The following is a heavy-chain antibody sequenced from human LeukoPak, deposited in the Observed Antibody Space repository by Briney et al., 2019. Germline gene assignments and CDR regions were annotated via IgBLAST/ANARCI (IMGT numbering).Heavy chain of an antibody. J-gene: IGHJ3*02. CDR3: AKVRAYGGNPYDALDI. V-gene: IGHV3-30*18. Sequence: GRSLRLSCAASGFTFSSYGMHWVRQAPGKGLEWVSVISYDGSNKYYADSVKGRFTISRDNSKNTLYLQMNSLRAEDTAVYYCAKVRAYGGNPYDALDIWGQGTMVTVSS. CDR1: GFTFSSYG. CDR2: ISYDGSNK. D-gene: IGHD4-23*01.